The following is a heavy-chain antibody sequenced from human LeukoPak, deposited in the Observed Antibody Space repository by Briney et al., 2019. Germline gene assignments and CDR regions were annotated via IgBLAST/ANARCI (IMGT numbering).Heavy chain of an antibody. V-gene: IGHV3-11*04. D-gene: IGHD2-2*01. CDR2: ISSSGSTI. J-gene: IGHJ3*02. Sequence: PGGSPRLSCAASGFTFSDYYMSWIRQAPGKGLEWVSYISSSGSTIYYADSVKGRFTISRDNAKNSLYLQMNSLRAEDTAVYYCARGIASTSYDAFDIWGQGTMVTVSS. CDR1: GFTFSDYY. CDR3: ARGIASTSYDAFDI.